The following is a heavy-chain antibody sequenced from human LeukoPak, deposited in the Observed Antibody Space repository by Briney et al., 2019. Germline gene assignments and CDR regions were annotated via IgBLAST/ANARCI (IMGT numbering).Heavy chain of an antibody. V-gene: IGHV4-39*07. J-gene: IGHJ4*02. CDR1: GGSIRSSDYY. Sequence: PSETLSLTCTVSGGSIRSSDYYWGWIRQPPGKGLEWIGSIYYSGSTYYNPSLKNRSTISVDTSKNQFSLKVSSVTAADTAVYYCARTDYYDSSGYRNWGQGTLVTVSS. CDR3: ARTDYYDSSGYRN. CDR2: IYYSGST. D-gene: IGHD3-22*01.